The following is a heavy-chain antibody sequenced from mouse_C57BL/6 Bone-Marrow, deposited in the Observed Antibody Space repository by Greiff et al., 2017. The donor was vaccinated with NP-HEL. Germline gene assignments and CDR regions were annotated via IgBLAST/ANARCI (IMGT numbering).Heavy chain of an antibody. Sequence: EVKVVESGGGLVQSGRSLRLSCATSGFTFSDFYMEWVRQAPGKGLEWIAASRNKANDYTTEYSASVKGRFIVSRDTSQSILYLQMNALRAEDTAIYYCARDAQATSYAMDYWGQGTSVTVSS. CDR1: GFTFSDFY. CDR3: ARDAQATSYAMDY. V-gene: IGHV7-1*01. D-gene: IGHD3-2*02. CDR2: SRNKANDYTT. J-gene: IGHJ4*01.